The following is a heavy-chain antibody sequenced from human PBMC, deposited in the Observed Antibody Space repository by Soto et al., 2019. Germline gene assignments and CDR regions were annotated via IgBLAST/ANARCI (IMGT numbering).Heavy chain of an antibody. CDR2: IYHSDST. Sequence: AETLSLTCAASGYAISSVYNHVLLQHPRGEVLEGIGIIYHSDSTYYNPSLKSRVTISVDTSKNQFSLKMSPVTAADTAVYYWAREGPDYDYFWRSYRYLPRSLDYWGQGTLVTVSS. CDR1: GYAISSVYN. V-gene: IGHV4-38-2*02. J-gene: IGHJ4*02. D-gene: IGHD3-16*02. CDR3: AREGPDYDYFWRSYRYLPRSLDY.